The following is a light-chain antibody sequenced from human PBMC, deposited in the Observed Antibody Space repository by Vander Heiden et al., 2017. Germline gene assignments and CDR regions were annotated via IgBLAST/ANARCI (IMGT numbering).Light chain of an antibody. V-gene: IGLV1-40*01. CDR1: SANSGDGYD. Sequence: QSALPQPPSVSGAPGQRVTISCTGSSANSGDGYDVDWCRQLPGTPPKPRIYDNWRRPSGVPYRISGSKSGTSASLVITGLQAEDEADYYCQSYDSSLSASVFGGGTKLTVL. CDR3: QSYDSSLSASV. CDR2: DNW. J-gene: IGLJ3*02.